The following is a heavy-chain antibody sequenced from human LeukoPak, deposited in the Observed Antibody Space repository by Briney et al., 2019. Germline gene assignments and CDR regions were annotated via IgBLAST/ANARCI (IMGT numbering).Heavy chain of an antibody. D-gene: IGHD5-18*01. CDR1: GFTFSSYS. CDR3: ARGGYSYGFIDY. Sequence: GGSLRLSCAASGFTFSSYSMNWVRQAPGKGLEWVSSISSSSSYIYYADSVKGRFTISRDNAKNSLYLQMNSLRAEDTAVYYCARGGYSYGFIDYWGQGTLVTVSS. CDR2: ISSSSSYI. J-gene: IGHJ4*02. V-gene: IGHV3-21*01.